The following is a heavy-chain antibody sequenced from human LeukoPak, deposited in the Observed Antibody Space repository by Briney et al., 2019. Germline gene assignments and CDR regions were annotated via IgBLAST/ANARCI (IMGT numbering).Heavy chain of an antibody. V-gene: IGHV3-15*07. Sequence: SGGSLRLSCAASGFTFNNAWMNWVRQAPGKGLEWVGRFKSKTDGGTIDYAAPVKGRFTISRDDSKNTLYLQMNSLKTEGTAVYYCTTGGYRYGDDYWGQGTLVTVSS. D-gene: IGHD5-18*01. CDR3: TTGGYRYGDDY. CDR1: GFTFNNAW. J-gene: IGHJ4*02. CDR2: FKSKTDGGTI.